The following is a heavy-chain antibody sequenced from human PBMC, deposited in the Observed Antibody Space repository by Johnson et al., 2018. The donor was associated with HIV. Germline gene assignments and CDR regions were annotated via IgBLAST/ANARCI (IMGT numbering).Heavy chain of an antibody. V-gene: IGHV3-30*18. CDR1: GFTFRSYG. Sequence: QVKLVESGGGVVQPGRSLRLSCAASGFTFRSYGMHWVRQAPGKGLEWVAVISYDGSNKYYADSVKGRFTISRDNSKNTVYLQMNSLIAEDTSVYYCAKDSGYYYDSSGYAFDIWGQGTMVTVSS. CDR2: ISYDGSNK. CDR3: AKDSGYYYDSSGYAFDI. D-gene: IGHD3-22*01. J-gene: IGHJ3*02.